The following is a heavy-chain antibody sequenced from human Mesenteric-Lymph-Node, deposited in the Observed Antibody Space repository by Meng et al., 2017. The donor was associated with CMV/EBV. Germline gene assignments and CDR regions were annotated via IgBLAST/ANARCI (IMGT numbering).Heavy chain of an antibody. CDR2: SSTYNDDK. CDR1: GYIFSSDG. J-gene: IGHJ4*02. D-gene: IGHD1-26*01. V-gene: IGHV1-18*01. Sequence: ASVKVSCKTSGYIFSSDGITWVRQAPGQGREWGGWSSTYNDDKVYAQKFQGRVTMTTETSTTTAYMELRSLRSDDTAVEYCERVMGSGRPAVDCWGQGTLVTVSS. CDR3: ERVMGSGRPAVDC.